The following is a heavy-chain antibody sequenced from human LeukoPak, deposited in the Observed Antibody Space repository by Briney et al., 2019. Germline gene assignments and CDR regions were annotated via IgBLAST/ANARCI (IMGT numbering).Heavy chain of an antibody. Sequence: SETLSLTCTVSGGSISSYYWSWIRQPAGKGLEWIGRIYTSGSTNYNPSLKSRVTMSVDTSKNQFSLKLSSVTAADTAVYYCARAGIAVAGRRDYFDYWGQGTLVTVSS. D-gene: IGHD6-19*01. CDR3: ARAGIAVAGRRDYFDY. CDR1: GGSISSYY. CDR2: IYTSGST. J-gene: IGHJ4*02. V-gene: IGHV4-4*07.